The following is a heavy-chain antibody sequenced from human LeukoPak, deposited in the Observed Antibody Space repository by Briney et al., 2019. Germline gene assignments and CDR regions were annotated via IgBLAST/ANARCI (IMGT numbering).Heavy chain of an antibody. D-gene: IGHD3-9*01. CDR2: ISYDGSNK. J-gene: IGHJ4*02. V-gene: IGHV3-30*18. Sequence: PGGSLRLSCAASGFTFSSYGMHWVRQAPGKGLEWVAVISYDGSNKYYADSVKGRFTISRDNSKNTLYLQMNSLRAEDTAVYYCAKDASGDILTGFGYWGQGTLVTVSS. CDR1: GFTFSSYG. CDR3: AKDASGDILTGFGY.